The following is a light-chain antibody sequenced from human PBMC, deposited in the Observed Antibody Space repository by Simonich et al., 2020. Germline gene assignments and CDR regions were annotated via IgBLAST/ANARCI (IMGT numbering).Light chain of an antibody. J-gene: IGKJ3*01. CDR1: QSVSSN. Sequence: EIVMTQSPATLSVSPGERATLSCRASQSVSSNLAWYQQKPGQAPRLLIYGASPRATGIPARFSGSGSGTEFTRTISSMQSEDFAVYYCQQYNNWPIFTFGPGTKVDIK. V-gene: IGKV3-15*01. CDR2: GAS. CDR3: QQYNNWPIFT.